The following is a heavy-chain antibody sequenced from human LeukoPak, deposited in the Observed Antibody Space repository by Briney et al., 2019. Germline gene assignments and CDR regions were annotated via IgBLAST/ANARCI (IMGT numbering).Heavy chain of an antibody. D-gene: IGHD6-13*01. CDR3: ARGASIAAAGTLAFDP. Sequence: GASVKVSCKASGGTFSSYAISWVRQAPGQGLEWMGGIIPIFGTANYAQKFQGRVTITTDVSTSTAYMELSSLRSEDTAVYYCARGASIAAAGTLAFDPWGQGTLVTVSS. CDR1: GGTFSSYA. V-gene: IGHV1-69*05. CDR2: IIPIFGTA. J-gene: IGHJ5*02.